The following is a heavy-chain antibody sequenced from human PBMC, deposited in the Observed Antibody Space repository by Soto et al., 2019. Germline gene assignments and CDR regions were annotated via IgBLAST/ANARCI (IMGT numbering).Heavy chain of an antibody. D-gene: IGHD5-12*01. J-gene: IGHJ5*02. V-gene: IGHV1-3*04. Sequence: GASVKLSCKASGITSTTYAIHCVRQAPGQGLEWMGWINTGNGNTRYSQRFLGRVSLTTDTSASTASMDLSSLTSEDTAVYYCARAISGYVTWGQGTLVTVSS. CDR3: ARAISGYVT. CDR1: GITSTTYA. CDR2: INTGNGNT.